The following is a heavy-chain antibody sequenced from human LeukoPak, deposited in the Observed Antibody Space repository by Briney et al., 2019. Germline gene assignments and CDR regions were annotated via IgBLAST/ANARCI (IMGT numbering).Heavy chain of an antibody. Sequence: PSETLSLTCAVYGGSFSGYYWSWIRHPPRKGLEWIGEINHSGSTNYNPSLKSRVTISVDTSKNQFSLKLSSVPAADTAVYYCAVRGSLWSGYLRGKYYFDYWGQGTLVTVSS. CDR1: GGSFSGYY. J-gene: IGHJ4*02. D-gene: IGHD3-3*01. CDR3: AVRGSLWSGYLRGKYYFDY. V-gene: IGHV4-34*01. CDR2: INHSGST.